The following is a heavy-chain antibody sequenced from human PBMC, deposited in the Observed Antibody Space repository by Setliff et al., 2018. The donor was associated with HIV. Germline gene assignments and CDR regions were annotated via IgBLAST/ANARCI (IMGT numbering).Heavy chain of an antibody. CDR1: GYTFTSYD. CDR2: ISAYNGNT. J-gene: IGHJ5*02. V-gene: IGHV1-18*01. CDR3: ARARLQGIVTAVGPRDNCLDP. D-gene: IGHD1-26*01. Sequence: ASVKVSCKASGYTFTSYDINWVRQAPGQGLEWMGWISAYNGNTNYAPRLLGRVTMTTDTSTSTAYLELRSLTSDDTAVYYCARARLQGIVTAVGPRDNCLDPWGQGTRVTVSS.